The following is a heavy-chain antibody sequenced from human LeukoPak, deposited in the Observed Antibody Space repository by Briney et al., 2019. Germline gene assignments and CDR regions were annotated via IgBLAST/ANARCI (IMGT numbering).Heavy chain of an antibody. CDR2: IYYSGKT. D-gene: IGHD6-13*01. CDR1: GGSISSSSYY. J-gene: IGHJ5*02. V-gene: IGHV4-39*01. Sequence: TETLSLTCTVSGGSISSSSYYWGWIRQPPGKGLEWIGSIYYSGKTYYNPSLKSRVTISVDTSKNQFSLKLSSVTAADTAVYYCAASTYSSGWYLNWFDPWGQGTLVTVSS. CDR3: AASTYSSGWYLNWFDP.